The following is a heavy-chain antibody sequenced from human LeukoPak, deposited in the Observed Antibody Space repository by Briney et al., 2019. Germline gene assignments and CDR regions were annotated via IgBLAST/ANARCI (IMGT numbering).Heavy chain of an antibody. CDR1: GGTFSSYA. V-gene: IGHV1-69*04. D-gene: IGHD3-22*01. CDR3: ASFTHSSGYPNDY. Sequence: SAKVSCKASGGTFSSYAISWVRQAPGQGLEWMGRIIPILGIANYAQKFQGRVTITADKSTSTAYMELSSLRSEDTAVYYCASFTHSSGYPNDYWGQGTLVTVSS. CDR2: IIPILGIA. J-gene: IGHJ4*02.